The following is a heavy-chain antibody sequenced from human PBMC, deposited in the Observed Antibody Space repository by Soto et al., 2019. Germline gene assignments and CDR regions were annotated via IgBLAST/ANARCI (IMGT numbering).Heavy chain of an antibody. Sequence: SETLSLTCTVSGCSISSYYWSWIRQPPGKGLEWIGYIYYSGSTNYNPSLKSRVTRSVDTSKNQFSLKLSSVTAADTAVYYCANHATGSYSSGWYYYYYGMDVWGQGTTVTVSS. J-gene: IGHJ6*02. CDR1: GCSISSYY. CDR3: ANHATGSYSSGWYYYYYGMDV. D-gene: IGHD6-19*01. V-gene: IGHV4-59*08. CDR2: IYYSGST.